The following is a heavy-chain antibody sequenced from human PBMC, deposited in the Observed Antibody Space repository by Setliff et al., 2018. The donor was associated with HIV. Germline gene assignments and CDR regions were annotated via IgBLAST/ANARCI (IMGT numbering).Heavy chain of an antibody. V-gene: IGHV4-61*02. CDR1: GGSINGANYY. Sequence: SETLSLTCTVSGGSINGANYYWSWIRLPAGKGLEWVGRIYASGNTNYNPSLQSRVTILIDPSKNQFSLRLSSVTAADTAIYYCVGIYADYSYYLDVWGKGTTVTVSS. D-gene: IGHD4-17*01. J-gene: IGHJ6*03. CDR2: IYASGNT. CDR3: VGIYADYSYYLDV.